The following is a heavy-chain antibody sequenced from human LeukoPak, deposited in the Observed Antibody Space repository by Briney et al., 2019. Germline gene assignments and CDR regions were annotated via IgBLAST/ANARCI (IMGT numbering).Heavy chain of an antibody. D-gene: IGHD6-19*01. Sequence: ASVKVSCKASGYILTSYNMNWVRQAPGQGLEWMGIINPSGGTTNYPQKFQGRVTMTGDTSTSTVYMELSSLRSEDTAVYYCARFAVHRRLAVVGQFGLDYWGQGTLVTVSS. CDR1: GYILTSYN. CDR3: ARFAVHRRLAVVGQFGLDY. V-gene: IGHV1-46*01. J-gene: IGHJ4*02. CDR2: INPSGGTT.